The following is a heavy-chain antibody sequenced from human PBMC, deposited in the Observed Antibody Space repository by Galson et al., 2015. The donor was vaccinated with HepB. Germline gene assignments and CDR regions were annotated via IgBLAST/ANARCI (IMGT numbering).Heavy chain of an antibody. V-gene: IGHV1-69*06. CDR2: IIPIFGTA. D-gene: IGHD2-2*01. CDR1: GGTFSSYA. CDR3: ARDTTDIVVVPAATSEAWYFDL. Sequence: SVKVSCKASGGTFSSYAISWVRQAPGQGLEWMGGIIPIFGTANYAQKFQGRVTITADKSTSTAYMELSSLRPEDTAVYYCARDTTDIVVVPAATSEAWYFDLWGRGTLVTVSS. J-gene: IGHJ2*01.